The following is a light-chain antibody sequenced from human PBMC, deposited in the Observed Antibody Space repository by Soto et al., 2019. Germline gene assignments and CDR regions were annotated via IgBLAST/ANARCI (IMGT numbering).Light chain of an antibody. V-gene: IGKV3D-15*01. J-gene: IGKJ1*01. CDR3: HQYHNWPRT. CDR2: GAS. CDR1: QGVFSN. Sequence: EIVLTQSPATLSVSPGERATLSCRASQGVFSNLAWYQQKPGQAPRLLIYGASTRASAIPARFSGRGSGTDFTLTISRLQSEDFALYFCHQYHNWPRTFAQGTKVDVK.